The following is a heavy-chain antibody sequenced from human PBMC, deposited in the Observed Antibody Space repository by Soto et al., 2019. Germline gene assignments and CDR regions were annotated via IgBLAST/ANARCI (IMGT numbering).Heavy chain of an antibody. CDR2: IYSSGST. Sequence: QVQLQESGPGLVKPSQTLSLICTVSGGSISSGGYYWSWIRQRPGKGLEWIGYIYSSGSTYYNPSLNSRLTISLDTSKNHCSLNLNSVTAADTAVYYCARDGDGSGYFLDYWGQGTLVTVSS. CDR1: GGSISSGGYY. D-gene: IGHD3-22*01. J-gene: IGHJ4*02. CDR3: ARDGDGSGYFLDY. V-gene: IGHV4-31*03.